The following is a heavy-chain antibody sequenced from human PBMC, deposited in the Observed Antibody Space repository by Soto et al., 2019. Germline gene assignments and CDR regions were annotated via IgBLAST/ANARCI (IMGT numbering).Heavy chain of an antibody. Sequence: VQLLESGGGLVQPGGSLRLSCAASGFSFSSYAMVWVRQAPGKGLEWDSVISARGGSSYFADSVKGRFTISRDNSKNVLSLEMNSLRADDTAIYFCAKGSIEYSASVDNWGQGTLVLVSS. CDR3: AKGSIEYSASVDN. J-gene: IGHJ4*02. D-gene: IGHD5-12*01. CDR2: ISARGGSS. V-gene: IGHV3-23*01. CDR1: GFSFSSYA.